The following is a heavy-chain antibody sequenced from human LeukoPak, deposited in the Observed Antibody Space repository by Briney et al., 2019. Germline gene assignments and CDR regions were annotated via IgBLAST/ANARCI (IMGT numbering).Heavy chain of an antibody. CDR1: GGTFSSYA. J-gene: IGHJ4*02. Sequence: SVKVSCKASGGTFSSYAISWVRQAPGQGLEWMGRIIPIFGTANYAQKFQGRVTITTDESTSTAYMELSSLRSEDTAVYYCARPHSYGGNHGYFDYWGQGTLVTVSS. CDR2: IIPIFGTA. D-gene: IGHD4-23*01. CDR3: ARPHSYGGNHGYFDY. V-gene: IGHV1-69*05.